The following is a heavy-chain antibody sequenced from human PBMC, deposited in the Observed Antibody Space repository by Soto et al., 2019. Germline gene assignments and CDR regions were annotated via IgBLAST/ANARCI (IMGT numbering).Heavy chain of an antibody. Sequence: GGSLRLSCAASGFTFRSFTMNWVRQAPGKGLEWVSTISSNSAYIYYTDALRGRFTLSRDNAKNSLHLQMNSLRAEDTAVYYCTRDASRDSSARGWFDPWGPGTLVTVSS. J-gene: IGHJ5*02. CDR3: TRDASRDSSARGWFDP. CDR2: ISSNSAYI. D-gene: IGHD6-13*01. V-gene: IGHV3-21*01. CDR1: GFTFRSFT.